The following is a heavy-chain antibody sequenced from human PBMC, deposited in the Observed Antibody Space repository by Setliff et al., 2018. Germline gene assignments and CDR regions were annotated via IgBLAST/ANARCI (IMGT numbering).Heavy chain of an antibody. D-gene: IGHD1-7*01. V-gene: IGHV1-69*10. CDR1: GGTFSSLA. J-gene: IGHJ6*03. Sequence: GASVKVSCKASGGTFSSLAITWVRQAPGQGLEWMGGTIPLLPQPNYAVKFQGRVTLTADKSTSTAYMELTSLTSEDTAVYYCARNAITGTTKKYYYYMDVWG. CDR2: TIPLLPQP. CDR3: ARNAITGTTKKYYYYMDV.